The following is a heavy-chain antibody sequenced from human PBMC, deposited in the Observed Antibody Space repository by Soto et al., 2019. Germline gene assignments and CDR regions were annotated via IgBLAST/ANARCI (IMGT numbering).Heavy chain of an antibody. CDR3: AKSYYDRSGYYSWYFDL. V-gene: IGHV3-30*18. Sequence: QVQLVESGGGVVQPGRSLRLSCAASGFTFSNYGMHWVRQAPGKGLEWVAVISYDGTNKYYADSVKGRFTISRDNSKNTLYLQMNSLRAEDTAVYYCAKSYYDRSGYYSWYFDLWGRGTLVTVSS. J-gene: IGHJ2*01. CDR2: ISYDGTNK. D-gene: IGHD3-22*01. CDR1: GFTFSNYG.